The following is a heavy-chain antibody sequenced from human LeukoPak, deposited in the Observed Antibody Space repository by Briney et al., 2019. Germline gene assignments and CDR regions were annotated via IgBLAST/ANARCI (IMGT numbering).Heavy chain of an antibody. CDR2: MNPNSGNT. V-gene: IGHV1-8*01. D-gene: IGHD1-1*01. CDR1: GYTFTSYD. CDR3: ARARELTTNWFDP. Sequence: GSVKVSRKASGYTFTSYDINWVRQATGQGLEWMGWMNPNSGNTGYAQKFQGRVTMTRDTSISTAYMELSRLRSDDTAVYYCARARELTTNWFDPWGQGTLVTVSS. J-gene: IGHJ5*02.